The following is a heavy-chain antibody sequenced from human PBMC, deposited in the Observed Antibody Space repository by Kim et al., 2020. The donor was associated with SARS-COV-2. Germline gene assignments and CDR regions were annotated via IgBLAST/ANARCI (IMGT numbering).Heavy chain of an antibody. CDR2: IDPSESYT. CDR3: ARHKLAGVDLWGMDV. Sequence: GESLKISCKGSGYSFTSYWISWVRQMPGKGLEWMGRIDPSESYTNYSPSFQGHATISADKSISTAYLQWSSLKASDTAMYYCARHKLAGVDLWGMDVWGQGTTVTVSS. CDR1: GYSFTSYW. V-gene: IGHV5-10-1*01. D-gene: IGHD3-10*01. J-gene: IGHJ6*02.